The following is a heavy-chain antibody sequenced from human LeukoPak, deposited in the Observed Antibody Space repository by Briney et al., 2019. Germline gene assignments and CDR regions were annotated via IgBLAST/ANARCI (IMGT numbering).Heavy chain of an antibody. CDR1: GFTFSSYG. Sequence: GGSLRLSCAASGFTFSSYGMQWVRQAPGKGLEWVAVISYDGRNKYYADSVKGRFTISRDNSKNTLYLQMNSLRAEDTAVYYCARDLSAGWSRFDYWGQGTLVTVSS. D-gene: IGHD6-19*01. J-gene: IGHJ4*02. CDR3: ARDLSAGWSRFDY. V-gene: IGHV3-30*03. CDR2: ISYDGRNK.